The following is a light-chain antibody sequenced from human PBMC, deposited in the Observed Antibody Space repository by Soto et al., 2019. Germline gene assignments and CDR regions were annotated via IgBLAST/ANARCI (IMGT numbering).Light chain of an antibody. CDR2: DVS. J-gene: IGKJ1*01. Sequence: DIQMTQSPSTLSASVGDRVTITCRASQNIERWLAWYQQKPGKAPKLLLYDVSSLESGVPSRFSGSGSATEFILTINGLQPDDSATYFCQQFKSGTWTFGQGTKVEVK. CDR3: QQFKSGTWT. CDR1: QNIERW. V-gene: IGKV1-5*01.